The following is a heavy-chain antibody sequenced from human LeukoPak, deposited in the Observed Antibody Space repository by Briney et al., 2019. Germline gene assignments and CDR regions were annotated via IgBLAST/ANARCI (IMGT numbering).Heavy chain of an antibody. CDR2: VSNRGNT. J-gene: IGHJ4*02. CDR3: ASRAFYDSSGLDF. D-gene: IGHD3-22*01. CDR1: GGSIRNYY. V-gene: IGHV4-59*08. Sequence: PSETLSLTCSVSGGSIRNYYWTWIRQPPGKGLEWIGHVSNRGNTKYNPSLKSRVTISIDTSKKHFSLNLSSVSAADTAVYYCASRAFYDSSGLDFWGQGILVTASS.